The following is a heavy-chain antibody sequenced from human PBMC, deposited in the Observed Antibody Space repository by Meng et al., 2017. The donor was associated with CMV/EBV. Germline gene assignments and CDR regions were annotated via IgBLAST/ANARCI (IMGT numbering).Heavy chain of an antibody. CDR1: GYTFTGYY. Sequence: ASVKVSCKASGYTFTGYYMHWVRQAPGQGLEWMGWINLNSGGTNYAQKFQGRVTMTRDTSISTAYMELSRLRSDDTAVYYCARPYSKESNNWFDPWGQGTLVTVSS. J-gene: IGHJ5*02. V-gene: IGHV1-2*02. D-gene: IGHD4-11*01. CDR2: INLNSGGT. CDR3: ARPYSKESNNWFDP.